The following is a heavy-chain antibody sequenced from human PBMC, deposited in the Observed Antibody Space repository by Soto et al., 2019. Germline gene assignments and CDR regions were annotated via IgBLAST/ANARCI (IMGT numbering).Heavy chain of an antibody. CDR2: TIPIFDIT. CDR1: GGPYDKYT. CDR3: ARSLQGDNYDSGVLDF. D-gene: IGHD3-22*01. V-gene: IGHV1-69*02. Sequence: GASVKVSCKASGGPYDKYTISWVRQAPGQGLEWMGRTIPIFDITNYAQKFQGRVTITADKSTSTVYMDLSSLRSEDTAVYYCARSLQGDNYDSGVLDFWGRGTLVPVSA. J-gene: IGHJ4*02.